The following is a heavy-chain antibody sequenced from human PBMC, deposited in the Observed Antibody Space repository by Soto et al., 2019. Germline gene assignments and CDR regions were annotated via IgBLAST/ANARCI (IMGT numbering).Heavy chain of an antibody. D-gene: IGHD2-2*01. V-gene: IGHV4-59*08. Sequence: SETLSLTCTVSGGSISSYYWSWIRQPPGKGLEWIGYIYYSGSTNYNPSLKSRVTISVDTSKNQFSLKLSSVTAADTAVYYCARQMCSSTSCYWFDPWGQGTLVTVSS. CDR1: GGSISSYY. J-gene: IGHJ5*02. CDR2: IYYSGST. CDR3: ARQMCSSTSCYWFDP.